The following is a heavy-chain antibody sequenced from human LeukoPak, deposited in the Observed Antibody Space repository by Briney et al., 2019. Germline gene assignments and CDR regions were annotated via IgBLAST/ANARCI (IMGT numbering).Heavy chain of an antibody. CDR3: ARGGLWFLNYFDY. Sequence: SETLPLTCAVYGGSFSGYYWSWIRQPPGKGLEWIGEINHSGSTNYNPSLKSRVTTSVDTSKNQFSLKLSSVTAADTAVYYCARGGLWFLNYFDYWGQGTLVTVSS. D-gene: IGHD5-18*01. V-gene: IGHV4-34*01. CDR2: INHSGST. CDR1: GGSFSGYY. J-gene: IGHJ4*02.